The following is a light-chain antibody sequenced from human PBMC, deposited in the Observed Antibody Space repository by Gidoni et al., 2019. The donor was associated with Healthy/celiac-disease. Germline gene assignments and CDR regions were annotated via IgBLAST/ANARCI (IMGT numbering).Light chain of an antibody. V-gene: IGKV1-8*01. Sequence: AIRMTQSPSSLSASTGDRVTITCRASQGISSYLAWYQQKPGKAPKLLIYAASTLQSGVPSRFSGSGSGTDFTLTISCLQSEDFATYYCQQYYSYPPVTFGPXTKVDIK. CDR3: QQYYSYPPVT. CDR1: QGISSY. CDR2: AAS. J-gene: IGKJ3*01.